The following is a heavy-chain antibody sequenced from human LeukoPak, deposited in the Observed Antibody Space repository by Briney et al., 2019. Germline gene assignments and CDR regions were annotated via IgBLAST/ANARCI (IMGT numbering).Heavy chain of an antibody. CDR3: ARTGYYDSSEDGFDI. CDR2: IYPGDT. CDR1: GYSFSSYW. V-gene: IGHV5-51*01. D-gene: IGHD3-22*01. J-gene: IGHJ3*02. Sequence: GESLKISCKGSGYSFSSYWIGWVRQMPGEVLEWMGIIYPGDTRYSPSFQGQVTISGNKSISTAYLQWSSLKASDTAMYYCARTGYYDSSEDGFDIWGQGTMVTVSS.